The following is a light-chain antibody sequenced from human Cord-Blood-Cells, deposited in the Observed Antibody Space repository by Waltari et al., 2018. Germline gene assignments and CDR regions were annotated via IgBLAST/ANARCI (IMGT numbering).Light chain of an antibody. CDR1: SYNRGHGCS. Sequence: VLTKPPSVDGSRDPSVTTGCTVDSYNRGHGCSVPWSLQLPGTAPKLLISGNSNRPSGVPDRFSGSKSGTSASLAITGLQAEDEADYYCQSYDSSLSGSVFGGGTKLTVL. J-gene: IGLJ2*01. CDR3: QSYDSSLSGSV. V-gene: IGLV1-40*01. CDR2: GNS.